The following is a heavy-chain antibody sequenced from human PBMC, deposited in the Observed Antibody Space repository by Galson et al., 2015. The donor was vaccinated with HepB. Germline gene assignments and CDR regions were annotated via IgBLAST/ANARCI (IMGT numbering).Heavy chain of an antibody. CDR3: ARAVTFRAASLGY. CDR2: IYYSGST. Sequence: LSLTCTVSGGSISSSSYYWGWIRQPPGKGLEWIGSIYYSGSTYYNPSLKSRVTISVDTSKNQFSLKLSSVTAADTAVYYCARAVTFRAASLGYWGQGTLVTVSS. J-gene: IGHJ4*02. CDR1: GGSISSSSYY. D-gene: IGHD5-18*01. V-gene: IGHV4-39*07.